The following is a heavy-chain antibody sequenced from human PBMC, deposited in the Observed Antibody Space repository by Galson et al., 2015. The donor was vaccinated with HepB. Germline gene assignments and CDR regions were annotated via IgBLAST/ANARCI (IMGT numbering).Heavy chain of an antibody. CDR2: IYHSGST. V-gene: IGHV4-4*02. CDR1: GGSISSSNW. J-gene: IGHJ5*02. Sequence: SETLSLTCAVSGGSISSSNWWSWVRQPPGKGLEWIGEIYHSGSTNYNPSLKSRVTISVDKSKNQFSLKLSSVTAADTAVYYCAIKGDVWFGELLSGVGWFDPWGQGTLVTVSS. CDR3: AIKGDVWFGELLSGVGWFDP. D-gene: IGHD3-10*01.